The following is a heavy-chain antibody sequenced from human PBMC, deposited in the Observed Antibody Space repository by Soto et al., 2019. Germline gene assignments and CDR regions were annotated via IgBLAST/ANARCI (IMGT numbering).Heavy chain of an antibody. D-gene: IGHD3-16*02. CDR2: IKEDGSEK. CDR3: ARYRSLDP. J-gene: IGHJ5*02. CDR1: GLILRNYW. Sequence: QAGGSLRLSCADSGLILRNYWMSWVRQAPGMGLQWVASIKEDGSEKYYVDPVKGRFTISRENAKNSLYLQMNSLRAEDTAVYYCARYRSLDPWGQGILVTVSS. V-gene: IGHV3-7*03.